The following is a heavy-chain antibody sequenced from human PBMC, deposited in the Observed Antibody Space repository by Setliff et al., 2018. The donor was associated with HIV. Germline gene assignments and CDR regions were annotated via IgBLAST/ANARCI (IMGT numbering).Heavy chain of an antibody. Sequence: PGGSLRLSCVASGFTYNNYWMHWVRQAPGKGLVWVSRIDEHGTITNYADSVKGRVNISRDKAKNTLDLQMNSLIDEDTAVYFCARDLGGKGGHWGQGILVTVSS. D-gene: IGHD1-1*01. CDR1: GFTYNNYW. CDR2: IDEHGTIT. J-gene: IGHJ4*02. CDR3: ARDLGGKGGH. V-gene: IGHV3-74*01.